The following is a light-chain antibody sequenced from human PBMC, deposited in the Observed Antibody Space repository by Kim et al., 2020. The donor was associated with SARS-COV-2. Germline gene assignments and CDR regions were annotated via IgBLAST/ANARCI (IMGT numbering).Light chain of an antibody. V-gene: IGKV1D-12*01. CDR3: QQSNTFPYT. CDR2: HAS. Sequence: SGSVGDRVTITCRASQDIKKWLAWYQQKPGTAPKLLIYHASSLQSGVPSRFSGSGSGTDFTLSISSLQPEDFATYYCQQSNTFPYTFGQGTKL. J-gene: IGKJ2*01. CDR1: QDIKKW.